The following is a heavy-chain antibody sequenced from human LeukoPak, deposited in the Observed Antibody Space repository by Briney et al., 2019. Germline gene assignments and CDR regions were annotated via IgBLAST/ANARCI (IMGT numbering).Heavy chain of an antibody. Sequence: GGSLRLSCVASGFTLRMYDVHWVRLPAGEGLEWVSGFGTAGDTYYPDSVRGRFTISREDGKNSFYLQMNNLRVGDTAVYYCARGAYNGDNWHFDLWGRGTLVTVSS. CDR2: FGTAGDT. CDR1: GFTLRMYD. D-gene: IGHD2-21*02. J-gene: IGHJ2*01. V-gene: IGHV3-13*01. CDR3: ARGAYNGDNWHFDL.